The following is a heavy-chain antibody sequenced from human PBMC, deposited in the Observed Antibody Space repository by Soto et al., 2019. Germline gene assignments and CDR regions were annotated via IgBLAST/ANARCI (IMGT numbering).Heavy chain of an antibody. J-gene: IGHJ6*03. V-gene: IGHV3-23*01. Sequence: EVQLLESGGGLVQPGGSLRLSCAASGFTFSSYAMSWVRQAPGKGLEWVSAISGSGGYTYYADSVKGRFTISRDNSKNTLYLQMNSLRAEDTAVYECAKVWTSGTSAYDYYYMDVWGKGTTVTVSS. CDR1: GFTFSSYA. CDR3: AKVWTSGTSAYDYYYMDV. CDR2: ISGSGGYT. D-gene: IGHD1-1*01.